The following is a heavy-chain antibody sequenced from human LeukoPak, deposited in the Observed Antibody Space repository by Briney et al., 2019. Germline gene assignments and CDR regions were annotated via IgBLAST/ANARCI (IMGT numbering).Heavy chain of an antibody. J-gene: IGHJ4*02. CDR3: ARGYYYDSSGLDY. D-gene: IGHD3-22*01. CDR2: IWYDGSNK. V-gene: IGHV3-33*08. CDR1: GFTFGSYA. Sequence: QTGGSLRLSCVASGFTFGSYAMSWVRQAPGKGLEWVAVIWYDGSNKYYADSVKGRFTISRDNSKNTLYLQMNSLRAEDTAVYYCARGYYYDSSGLDYWGQGTLVTVSS.